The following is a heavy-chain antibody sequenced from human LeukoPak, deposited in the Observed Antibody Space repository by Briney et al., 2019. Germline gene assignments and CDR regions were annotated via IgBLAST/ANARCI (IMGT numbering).Heavy chain of an antibody. Sequence: GASVKVSCKASGYTFTSYGISWVRQAPGQGLEWMGWISAYNGNTNYAQKLQGRVTMTTDTSTSTAYMELRSLRSDDTAVYYCARITYYDFWSGYSGLYYFDYWGQGTLVTVFS. CDR1: GYTFTSYG. D-gene: IGHD3-3*01. V-gene: IGHV1-18*01. CDR3: ARITYYDFWSGYSGLYYFDY. CDR2: ISAYNGNT. J-gene: IGHJ4*02.